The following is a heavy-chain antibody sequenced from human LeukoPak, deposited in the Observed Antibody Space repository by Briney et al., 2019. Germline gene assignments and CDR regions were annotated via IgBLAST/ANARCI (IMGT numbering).Heavy chain of an antibody. Sequence: GGSLRLSRAASGFTFSSYWMHWVRQAHGGGLVWVSRIKSDGGVTWYAHSVKGRFTIYRDNAKNMLYLQLNSLIDEDTAVYFCARGHDAVGTPIDHWGQGTLVTVSS. CDR1: GFTFSSYW. CDR2: IKSDGGVT. CDR3: ARGHDAVGTPIDH. D-gene: IGHD1-26*01. J-gene: IGHJ4*02. V-gene: IGHV3-74*01.